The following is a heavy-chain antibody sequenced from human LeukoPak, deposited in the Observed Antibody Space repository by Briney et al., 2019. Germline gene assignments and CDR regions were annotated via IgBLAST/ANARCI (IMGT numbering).Heavy chain of an antibody. CDR2: IKQDGSEK. J-gene: IGHJ4*02. Sequence: GGSLGLSCAASGFTFSSYWMSWVRQAPGKGLEWVANIKQDGSEKYYVDSVKGRFTISRDNAKNSLYLQMNSLRAEDTAVYYCARGSGSYLYYFDYWGQGTLVTVSS. V-gene: IGHV3-7*01. CDR1: GFTFSSYW. D-gene: IGHD1-26*01. CDR3: ARGSGSYLYYFDY.